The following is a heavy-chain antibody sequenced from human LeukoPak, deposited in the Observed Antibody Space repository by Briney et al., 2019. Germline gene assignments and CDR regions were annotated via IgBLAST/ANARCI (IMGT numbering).Heavy chain of an antibody. CDR3: ARGTMIVVPLYYYYMDV. V-gene: IGHV3-23*01. CDR2: ITGGGGNS. D-gene: IGHD3-22*01. CDR1: GFTFSSYA. J-gene: IGHJ6*03. Sequence: PGGSLRLSCAASGFTFSSYAMTWVRQAPGKGLEWLSTITGGGGNSDYADSVKGRFTISRDNAKNSLYLQMNSLRAEDTAVYYCARGTMIVVPLYYYYMDVWGKGTTVTVSS.